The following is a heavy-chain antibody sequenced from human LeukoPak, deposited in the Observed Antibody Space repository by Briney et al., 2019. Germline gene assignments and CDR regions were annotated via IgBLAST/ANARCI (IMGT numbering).Heavy chain of an antibody. Sequence: SEALSLTCTASGGSISSSSYYWGWIRQPPGKGLEWIGSIYYSGSTYYNPSLKSRVTISVDTSKNQFSLKLSSVTAADTAVYYCARHRFRGVRASVYMDVWGKGTTVTISS. J-gene: IGHJ6*03. CDR1: GGSISSSSYY. D-gene: IGHD3-10*01. CDR3: ARHRFRGVRASVYMDV. V-gene: IGHV4-39*01. CDR2: IYYSGST.